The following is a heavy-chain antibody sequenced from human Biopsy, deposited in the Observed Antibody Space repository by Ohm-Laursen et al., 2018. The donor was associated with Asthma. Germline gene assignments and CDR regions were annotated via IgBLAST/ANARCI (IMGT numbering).Heavy chain of an antibody. Sequence: SLRLSCAASRFTYDMHWVRQAPGKGLEWVAVISYDGSSIYYADSLKGRFTISRDNAKNSLYLQMNSLRAEDTAVYYCARTFHFWSPYHAEHYQLWGQGTLVTVSS. CDR3: ARTFHFWSPYHAEHYQL. J-gene: IGHJ1*01. D-gene: IGHD3-3*02. CDR1: RFTYD. CDR2: ISYDGSSI. V-gene: IGHV3-30-3*01.